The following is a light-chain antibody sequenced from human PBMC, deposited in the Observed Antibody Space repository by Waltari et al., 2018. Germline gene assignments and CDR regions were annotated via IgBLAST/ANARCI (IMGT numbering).Light chain of an antibody. V-gene: IGLV2-14*03. CDR2: DVG. CDR1: SSHLGSHNY. Sequence: HSALTQPACVSGSPGQSTSIPCTGPSSHLGSHNYLSWYQQQPGTAPKLMVYDVGFRPSGVSDRFSGSKSGNTASLTISGLQAEDEATYYCSSYTNTSPYVLFGGGTKLTVL. CDR3: SSYTNTSPYVL. J-gene: IGLJ2*01.